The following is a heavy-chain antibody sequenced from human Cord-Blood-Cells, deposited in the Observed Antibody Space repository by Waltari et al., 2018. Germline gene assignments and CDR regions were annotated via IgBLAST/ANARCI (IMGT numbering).Heavy chain of an antibody. Sequence: QLQLQESGPGLVKPSETLSLTCTVSGGSISSSSYYWGWIRQPPGKGLGWIGSNYYSRSTYYNPALKSRVTITVDTSKNQFSLKLSSVTAADTAVYYCARLPYSSSFDYWGQGTLVTVSS. CDR2: NYYSRST. V-gene: IGHV4-39*01. J-gene: IGHJ4*02. CDR1: GGSISSSSYY. CDR3: ARLPYSSSFDY. D-gene: IGHD6-6*01.